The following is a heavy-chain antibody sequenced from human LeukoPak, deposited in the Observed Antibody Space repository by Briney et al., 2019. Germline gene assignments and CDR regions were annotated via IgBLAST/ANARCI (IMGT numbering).Heavy chain of an antibody. CDR1: GYTVTSYA. J-gene: IGHJ4*02. Sequence: AASVKVSCKASGYTVTSYAMHWVRQAPGQRLEWMGWINAGNGNTKYSQKFQGRVTITRDTSASTAYMELSSLRSEDTAVYYCAREDILTGYYSPPSLDYWGQGTLVTVSS. V-gene: IGHV1-3*01. CDR2: INAGNGNT. CDR3: AREDILTGYYSPPSLDY. D-gene: IGHD3-9*01.